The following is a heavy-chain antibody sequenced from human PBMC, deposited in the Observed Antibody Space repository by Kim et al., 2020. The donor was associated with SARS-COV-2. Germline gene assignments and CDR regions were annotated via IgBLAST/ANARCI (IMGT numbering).Heavy chain of an antibody. CDR1: GYTFTGYY. D-gene: IGHD6-19*01. Sequence: ASVKVSCKASGYTFTGYYMHWVRQAPGQGLEWMGWINPNSGGTNYAQKFQGWVTMTRDTSISTAYMELSRLRSDDTAVYYCARDGAGLVYHYYYGMDVWGQGTTVTVSS. J-gene: IGHJ6*02. CDR2: INPNSGGT. CDR3: ARDGAGLVYHYYYGMDV. V-gene: IGHV1-2*04.